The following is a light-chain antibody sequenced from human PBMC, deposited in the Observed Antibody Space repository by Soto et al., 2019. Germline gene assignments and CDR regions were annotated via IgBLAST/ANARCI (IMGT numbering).Light chain of an antibody. Sequence: EIVLTQSPATLSLSPGERATLSCRASQSVSSYLAWYQQKPGQAPRLLIYDASNRATGIPARFSGSGSGTDLTLTISSLEPEDFAFYYCQQRSNWLLTFGGGTKVEIK. V-gene: IGKV3-11*01. CDR1: QSVSSY. CDR2: DAS. CDR3: QQRSNWLLT. J-gene: IGKJ4*01.